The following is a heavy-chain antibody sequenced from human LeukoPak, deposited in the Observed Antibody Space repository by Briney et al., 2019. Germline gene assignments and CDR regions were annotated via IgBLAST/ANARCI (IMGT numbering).Heavy chain of an antibody. J-gene: IGHJ6*02. Sequence: GGSLRLSCAASGFTFSDYYMSWIRQAPGKGLEWVSYISSSGSTIYYADSVKSRFTISRDNAKNSLYLQMNSLRAEDTAVYYCARAGNVLLWFGESPTDYYGMDVWGQGTTVTVSS. CDR3: ARAGNVLLWFGESPTDYYGMDV. V-gene: IGHV3-11*01. CDR2: ISSSGSTI. CDR1: GFTFSDYY. D-gene: IGHD3-10*01.